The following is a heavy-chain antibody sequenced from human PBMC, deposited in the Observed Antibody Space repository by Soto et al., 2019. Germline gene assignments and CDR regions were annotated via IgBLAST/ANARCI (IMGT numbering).Heavy chain of an antibody. CDR3: AIDGRDIVVVVAAHSYYYYMDV. D-gene: IGHD2-15*01. CDR2: ISYDGSNQ. CDR1: GFTFSSYG. V-gene: IGHV3-30*03. J-gene: IGHJ6*03. Sequence: GGSLRLSCSASGFTFSSYGMLWVRQAPGKGLQWVAVISYDGSNQYYADSVKGRFTISRDNSKNTLYLQMNSLRAEDTAVYYCAIDGRDIVVVVAAHSYYYYMDVWGKGTTVTVSS.